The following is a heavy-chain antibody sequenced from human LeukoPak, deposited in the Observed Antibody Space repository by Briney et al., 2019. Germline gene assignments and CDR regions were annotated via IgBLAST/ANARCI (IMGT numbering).Heavy chain of an antibody. V-gene: IGHV3-30*18. CDR3: AKDSPYNILWWLLDY. CDR2: ISYDGSNK. D-gene: IGHD2-21*01. Sequence: GRSLRLSCAASGFTFSNYGIHWVRQAPGKGLEWVAVISYDGSNKYYADSVKGRFTISRDNSKNTLYLQMNSLRAEDTAVYYCAKDSPYNILWWLLDYWGQGTLVTVSS. J-gene: IGHJ4*02. CDR1: GFTFSNYG.